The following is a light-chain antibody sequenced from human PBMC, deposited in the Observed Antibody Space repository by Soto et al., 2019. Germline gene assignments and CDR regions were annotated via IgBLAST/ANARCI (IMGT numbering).Light chain of an antibody. CDR1: QPVSNY. CDR3: QQRTT. CDR2: EAS. V-gene: IGKV3-11*01. J-gene: IGKJ5*01. Sequence: PGEGATLSCRASQPVSNYVAWYQQKPGPAPRLLIYEASNRATGLPARFSGSGSGTDFTLTISSVEPEDFAVYYCQQRTTFGQGTRLEIK.